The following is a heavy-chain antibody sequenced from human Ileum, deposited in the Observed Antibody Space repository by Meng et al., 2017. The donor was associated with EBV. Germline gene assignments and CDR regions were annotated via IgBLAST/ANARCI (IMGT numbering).Heavy chain of an antibody. CDR2: INHSGTT. CDR1: GGSFSGYY. Sequence: QVQLQQRGAGLLKPSETLSLTCAVYGGSFSGYYWSWIRQPPGKGLEWIGEINHSGTTNYNPSLKSRVTISVDTSKNQFYLKMRSVTAADTAVYFCAREASPYYYESSGYSYSHWGQGPLVTVYS. V-gene: IGHV4-34*01. CDR3: AREASPYYYESSGYSYSH. D-gene: IGHD3-22*01. J-gene: IGHJ4*02.